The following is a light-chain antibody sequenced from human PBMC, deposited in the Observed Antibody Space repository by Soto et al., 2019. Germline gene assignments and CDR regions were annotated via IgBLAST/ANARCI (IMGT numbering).Light chain of an antibody. CDR3: SAYTSSSTQV. Sequence: QSALTQPASVSGSPGQSITISCTGTSSDVGGYNYVSWYQQHPGKAPKLMIYDVSNRPSGVSNRFSGSKSGNTASLTISGLQDEDEADYSCSAYTSSSTQVFGGGTKLTVL. CDR1: SSDVGGYNY. CDR2: DVS. V-gene: IGLV2-14*01. J-gene: IGLJ2*01.